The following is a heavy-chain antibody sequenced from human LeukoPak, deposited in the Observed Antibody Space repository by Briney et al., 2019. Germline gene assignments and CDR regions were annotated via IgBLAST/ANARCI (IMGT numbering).Heavy chain of an antibody. J-gene: IGHJ4*02. Sequence: PSETLSLTCTVSGRFISNYYWSWLRQAPGKGLEWIGYIYYSGTTNYNPSLKRRVAISVDTSKNQFSLKLRYVTAADTAVYYCASRATTGPPYYLGYWGQGTLVTVSS. CDR2: IYYSGTT. CDR3: ASRATTGPPYYLGY. D-gene: IGHD1-26*01. V-gene: IGHV4-59*01. CDR1: GRFISNYY.